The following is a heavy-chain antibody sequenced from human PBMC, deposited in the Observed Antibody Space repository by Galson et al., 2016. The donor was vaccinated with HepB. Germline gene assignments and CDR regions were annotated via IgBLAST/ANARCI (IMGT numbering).Heavy chain of an antibody. J-gene: IGHJ4*02. CDR1: GFTFDNYA. Sequence: SLRLSCAASGFTFDNYAMSWFRQAPGKGLDWVGFIRSNSYGGTTEYAASVKGSFTISRDDSKSIVYLQMNSLTTEDTDVYYCSRVVGLDYDFWSGYPDFDFWGQGALVTVSS. V-gene: IGHV3-49*03. CDR2: IRSNSYGGTT. D-gene: IGHD3-3*01. CDR3: SRVVGLDYDFWSGYPDFDF.